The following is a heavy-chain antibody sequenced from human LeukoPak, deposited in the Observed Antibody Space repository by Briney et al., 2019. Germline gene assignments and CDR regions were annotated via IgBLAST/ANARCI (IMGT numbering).Heavy chain of an antibody. J-gene: IGHJ4*02. V-gene: IGHV3-23*01. D-gene: IGHD3-10*01. CDR3: AKVTYYYGSGSFEEFDY. CDR2: ISGSGGST. CDR1: GFTFSSYA. Sequence: GGSLRLSCAASGFTFSSYAMSWVRQAPGKGLKWVSAISGSGGSTYYADSVKGRFTISRDNSKNTLYLQMNSLRAEDTAVYYCAKVTYYYGSGSFEEFDYWGQGTLVTVSS.